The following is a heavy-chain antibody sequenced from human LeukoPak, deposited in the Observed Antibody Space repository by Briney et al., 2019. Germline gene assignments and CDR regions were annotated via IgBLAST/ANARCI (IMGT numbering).Heavy chain of an antibody. CDR2: IYSSGST. Sequence: SETLSLTCTVSGVSITSYYWSWIRQPAGKGLEWIGRIYSSGSTNYNPSLKSRVTISVDTSKNQFSLKVRSVTAADTAVYCARNYWFGELVEDSRLEAFDIWGQGAKVTVSS. CDR3: ARNYWFGELVEDSRLEAFDI. D-gene: IGHD3-10*01. CDR1: GVSITSYY. V-gene: IGHV4-4*07. J-gene: IGHJ3*02.